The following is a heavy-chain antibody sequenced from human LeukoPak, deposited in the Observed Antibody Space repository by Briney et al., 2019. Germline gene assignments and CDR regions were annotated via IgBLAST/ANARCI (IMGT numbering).Heavy chain of an antibody. J-gene: IGHJ5*02. CDR1: GGSISSYY. CDR2: IYYSGNT. CDR3: ARDARTSYANWFDP. V-gene: IGHV4-59*12. D-gene: IGHD2-2*01. Sequence: PSETLSLTCTVSGGSISSYYWSWIRQPPGKGLEWIGYIYYSGNTKYNPSLKSRVTMSVDTSKNQFSLKLSSVTAADTAVYYCARDARTSYANWFDPWGQGTLVTVSS.